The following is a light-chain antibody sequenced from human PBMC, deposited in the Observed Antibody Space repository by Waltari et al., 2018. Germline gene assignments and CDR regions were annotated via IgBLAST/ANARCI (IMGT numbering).Light chain of an antibody. J-gene: IGLJ2*01. V-gene: IGLV2-14*03. CDR2: DVT. CDR3: CSFTATHTLL. CDR1: NNDVGASKF. Sequence: QSALTQPASVSGSPGQSITISCTGTNNDVGASKFVSWYQQHPGRAPQLMIYDVTDRPSGISYRFYGSKAANTASLTISGLLPEDEAIYYCCSFTATHTLLFGGGTTVTVL.